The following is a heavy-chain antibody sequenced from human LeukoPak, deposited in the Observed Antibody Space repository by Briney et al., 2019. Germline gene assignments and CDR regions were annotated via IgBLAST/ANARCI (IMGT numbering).Heavy chain of an antibody. Sequence: PSETLSLTCSVSGDSINSNYWSWMRQPPGKGLEWIGYIYYSGDTNYNPSLKSRVTMSVDTSKNQFSLNLKSVTAADTAVYHCARLLAGCPGGRCRAHFDYWGQGTLVTVSP. CDR2: IYYSGDT. D-gene: IGHD2-15*01. J-gene: IGHJ4*02. CDR1: GDSINSNY. V-gene: IGHV4-59*01. CDR3: ARLLAGCPGGRCRAHFDY.